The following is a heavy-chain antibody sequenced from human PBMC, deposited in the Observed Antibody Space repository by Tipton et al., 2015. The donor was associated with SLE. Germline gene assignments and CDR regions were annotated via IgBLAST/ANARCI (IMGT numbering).Heavy chain of an antibody. CDR2: AYYSGNT. J-gene: IGHJ4*02. D-gene: IGHD3-10*01. Sequence: TLSLTCTVSGGSITSRPQYWGWIRQPPGKGLEWIGSAYYSGNTYYNPSLKSRVTISLHTSTNQVSLTLTSVTAADTAVYYCARHRSGSYYFWGQGTLVTVSS. CDR1: GGSITSRPQY. CDR3: ARHRSGSYYF. V-gene: IGHV4-39*07.